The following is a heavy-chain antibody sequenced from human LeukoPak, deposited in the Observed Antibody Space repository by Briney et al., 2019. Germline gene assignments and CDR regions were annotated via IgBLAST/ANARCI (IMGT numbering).Heavy chain of an antibody. CDR3: ARPGVQKKRREAFDI. Sequence: PSETLSLTCAVYGGSFSGYYWSWIRQPPGKGLEWVGEINHSGSTNYNPSLKSRVTISVDTSKNQFSLKLSSVTAADTAVYYCARPGVQKKRREAFDIWGQGTMVTVSS. CDR2: INHSGST. D-gene: IGHD1-1*01. CDR1: GGSFSGYY. J-gene: IGHJ3*02. V-gene: IGHV4-34*01.